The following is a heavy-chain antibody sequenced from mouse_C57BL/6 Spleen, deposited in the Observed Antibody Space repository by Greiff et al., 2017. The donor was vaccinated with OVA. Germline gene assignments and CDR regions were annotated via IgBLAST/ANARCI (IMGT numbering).Heavy chain of an antibody. D-gene: IGHD1-1*01. CDR2: ISYDGSN. J-gene: IGHJ1*03. CDR1: GYSITSGYY. CDR3: ARASITTVVEGYWYFDV. V-gene: IGHV3-6*01. Sequence: EVQLQESGPGLVKPSQSLSLTCSVTGYSITSGYYWNWIRQFPGNKLEWMGYISYDGSNNYNPSLKNRISITRDTSKNQFFLKLNSVTTEDTATYYCARASITTVVEGYWYFDVWGTGTTVTVSS.